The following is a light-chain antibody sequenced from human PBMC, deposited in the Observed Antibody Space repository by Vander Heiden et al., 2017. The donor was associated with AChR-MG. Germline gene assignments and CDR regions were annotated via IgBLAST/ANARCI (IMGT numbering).Light chain of an antibody. J-gene: IGLJ2*01. CDR3: SSYTGSSTLV. Sequence: QSALTQPASVSGSPGQSITISCTGTSSDVSAYNYVSWYQQNPGKAPKLLIYAVSNRPSGVSNRFSGSKSGNTASLTISGLQAGDEADYYCSSYTGSSTLVFGGGTKLTGL. CDR1: SSDVSAYNY. CDR2: AVS. V-gene: IGLV2-14*01.